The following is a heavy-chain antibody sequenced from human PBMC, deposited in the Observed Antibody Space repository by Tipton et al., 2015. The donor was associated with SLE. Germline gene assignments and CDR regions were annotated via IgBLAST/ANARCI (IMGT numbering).Heavy chain of an antibody. Sequence: LRLSCTVSGGSISSSSYYWGWIRQPPGKGLEWIGSIYYSGSTYYNPSLKSRVTISVDTSKNQFSLKLSSVTAADTAVYYCARDDGIVVDSAFDIWGQGTMVTVSS. V-gene: IGHV4-39*07. CDR2: IYYSGST. CDR1: GGSISSSSYY. J-gene: IGHJ3*02. CDR3: ARDDGIVVDSAFDI. D-gene: IGHD3-22*01.